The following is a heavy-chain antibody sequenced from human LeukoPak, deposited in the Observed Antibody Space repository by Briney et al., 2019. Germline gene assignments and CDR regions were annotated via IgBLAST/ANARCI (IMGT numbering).Heavy chain of an antibody. D-gene: IGHD1-26*01. Sequence: GESLKISCKGSGYSFTSYWIGWVRQMPGKGLEWMGIIYPGDSDTRYSPSFQGQVTISADKSISTAYLQWSSLKASDTAMYYCASPVGATTSGGPHFDIWGQGTMATVSS. CDR1: GYSFTSYW. J-gene: IGHJ3*02. CDR3: ASPVGATTSGGPHFDI. V-gene: IGHV5-51*01. CDR2: IYPGDSDT.